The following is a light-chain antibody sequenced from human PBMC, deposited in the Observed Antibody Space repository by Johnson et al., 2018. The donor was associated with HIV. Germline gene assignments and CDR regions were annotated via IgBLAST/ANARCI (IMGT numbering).Light chain of an antibody. CDR1: SSNIGNNY. V-gene: IGLV1-51*02. Sequence: QSVLTQPPSVSAAPGQKVTISCSGSSSNIGNNYVSWYQQLQGTAHKLLIYENNKRPSGIPDRISGSKSGTSATLGITGLQTGDEADYYCGTWDIGLSAGYVFGTETKVTVL. CDR3: GTWDIGLSAGYV. J-gene: IGLJ1*01. CDR2: ENN.